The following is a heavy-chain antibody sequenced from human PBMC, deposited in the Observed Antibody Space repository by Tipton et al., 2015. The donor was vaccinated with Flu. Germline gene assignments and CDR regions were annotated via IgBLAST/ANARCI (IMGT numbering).Heavy chain of an antibody. CDR3: ARRDYSNYVSEPQNWFDP. V-gene: IGHV4-39*07. CDR1: GDSVRSSNYY. D-gene: IGHD4-11*01. J-gene: IGHJ5*02. Sequence: LVKPSETLSLTCGVSGDSVRSSNYYWGWIRQPPGKGLEWIGNTFHSGNTYLNPSLKSRVTISIDTSKNQFSLKLSSVTAADTAVYYCARRDYSNYVSEPQNWFDPWGQGALVTVSS. CDR2: TFHSGNT.